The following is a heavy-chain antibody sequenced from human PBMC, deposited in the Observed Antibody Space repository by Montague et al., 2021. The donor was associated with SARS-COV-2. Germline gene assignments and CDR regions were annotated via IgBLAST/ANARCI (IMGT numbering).Heavy chain of an antibody. CDR3: ARGEGCSSTSCYTPAPFDY. J-gene: IGHJ4*02. D-gene: IGHD2-2*02. V-gene: IGHV3-30*04. Sequence: SLRLSCAASGFTFSSYAMHWVRQAPGKGLEWVAVISYDGSNKYYADSVKGRFTISRDNSKNTLYLQINSLRAEDTAVYYCARGEGCSSTSCYTPAPFDYWGQGTLVTVSS. CDR1: GFTFSSYA. CDR2: ISYDGSNK.